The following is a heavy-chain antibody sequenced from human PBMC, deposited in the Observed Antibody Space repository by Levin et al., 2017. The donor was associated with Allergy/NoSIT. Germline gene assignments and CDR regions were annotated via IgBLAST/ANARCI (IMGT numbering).Heavy chain of an antibody. CDR1: GGSISSSSYY. CDR3: ARPSGYCGGDSCYGSNVFDI. V-gene: IGHV4-39*01. J-gene: IGHJ3*02. D-gene: IGHD2-15*01. Sequence: SETLSLTCTVSGGSISSSSYYWGWIRQPPGKGLEWIGSIYYSATTYYNPSLKSRVTISVDTSKNQFSLKLRSVTAADTAVYYCARPSGYCGGDSCYGSNVFDIWGQGTMVTVSS. CDR2: IYYSATT.